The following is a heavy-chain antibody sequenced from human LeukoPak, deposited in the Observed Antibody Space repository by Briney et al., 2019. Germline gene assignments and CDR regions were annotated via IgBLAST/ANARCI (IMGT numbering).Heavy chain of an antibody. CDR1: GFTFSSYA. D-gene: IGHD6-13*01. V-gene: IGHV3-23*01. Sequence: GGSLRLSCAASGFTFSSYAMSWVRQAPGKGLEWVSAISGSGGSTYYPDSVKGRFTISRDNSKNTLYLQMNSLRAEDTAVYYCAKRTSDSSSWYNYYYYGMDVWGQGTTVTVSS. CDR3: AKRTSDSSSWYNYYYYGMDV. CDR2: ISGSGGST. J-gene: IGHJ6*02.